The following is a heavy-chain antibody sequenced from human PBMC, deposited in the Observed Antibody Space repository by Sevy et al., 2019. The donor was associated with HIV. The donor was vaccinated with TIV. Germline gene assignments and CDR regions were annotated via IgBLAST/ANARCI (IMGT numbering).Heavy chain of an antibody. CDR3: ARAPPVVVVPGAPSWFDP. V-gene: IGHV4-34*01. J-gene: IGHJ5*02. Sequence: SETLSLTCAVYGGSFSGYYWNWIRQTPGKGLEWIGEINHSGSTNHNPPLKSRVTISVDTSKNQFSLRLNSVTAADTAVYYCARAPPVVVVPGAPSWFDPWGQGTLVTVSS. CDR1: GGSFSGYY. D-gene: IGHD2-2*01. CDR2: INHSGST.